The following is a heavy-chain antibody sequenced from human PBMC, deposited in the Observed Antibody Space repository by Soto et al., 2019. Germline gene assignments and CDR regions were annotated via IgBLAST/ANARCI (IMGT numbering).Heavy chain of an antibody. Sequence: QVQLVQSGAEEKKPGASVKVSCKASGYTFTSYAMHWVRQAPGQRLEWMGWINAGNGNTKYSQKFQGRVTITGDTSASTAYMELSSLRSEDTAVYYCARDSGYYYWDDYWGQGTLVTVSS. CDR1: GYTFTSYA. CDR2: INAGNGNT. CDR3: ARDSGYYYWDDY. D-gene: IGHD3-22*01. V-gene: IGHV1-3*05. J-gene: IGHJ4*02.